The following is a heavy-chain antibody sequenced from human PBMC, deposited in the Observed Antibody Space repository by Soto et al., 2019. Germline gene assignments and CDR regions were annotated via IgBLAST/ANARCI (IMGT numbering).Heavy chain of an antibody. CDR2: INPNSGGT. V-gene: IGHV1-2*02. CDR1: GYTFTGYY. D-gene: IGHD3-22*01. Sequence: ASVKVSCKASGYTFTGYYMHWVRQAPGQGLEWMGWINPNSGGTNYAQKFQGRVTMTRDTSISTAYMELSRLRSDDPAVYYCARYPPPRIVVVSATEDGDGYWGQGTLVTYSS. J-gene: IGHJ4*01. CDR3: ARYPPPRIVVVSATEDGDGY.